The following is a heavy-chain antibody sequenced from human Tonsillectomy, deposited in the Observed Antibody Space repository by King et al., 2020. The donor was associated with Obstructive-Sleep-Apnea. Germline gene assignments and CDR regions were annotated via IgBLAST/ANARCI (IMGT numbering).Heavy chain of an antibody. Sequence: VQLQESGPGLVKPSETLSLTCTVSGGSISNYYWSWIRQPPGKGLEWIGYMYYSGNTNFNPSLKSRVTISADTSKIQVALRLGPVAAADTAVYYCARHRGVEDYGGYGDYFDYWGQGTLVTVSS. J-gene: IGHJ4*02. CDR3: ARHRGVEDYGGYGDYFDY. CDR2: MYYSGNT. V-gene: IGHV4-59*08. CDR1: GGSISNYY. D-gene: IGHD5-12*01.